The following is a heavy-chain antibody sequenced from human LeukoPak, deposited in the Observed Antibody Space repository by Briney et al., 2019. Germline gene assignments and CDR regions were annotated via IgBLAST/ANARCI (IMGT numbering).Heavy chain of an antibody. J-gene: IGHJ4*02. Sequence: PSETLSLTCTVSGGSVSSTSYYWGWIRQPPGKGLEWIGVFSYSGSTYDNPSLKSRVTISADTSKNQFSLKLTSVTAADTALYYCARHAAFADYQSHLTHFDYWGQGTLVTVSS. CDR1: GGSVSSTSYY. CDR2: FSYSGST. D-gene: IGHD4/OR15-4a*01. V-gene: IGHV4-39*01. CDR3: ARHAAFADYQSHLTHFDY.